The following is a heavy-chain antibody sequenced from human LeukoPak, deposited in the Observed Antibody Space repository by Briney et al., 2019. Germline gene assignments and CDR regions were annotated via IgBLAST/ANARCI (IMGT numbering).Heavy chain of an antibody. CDR1: GGTFSSYA. Sequence: SVKVSCKASGGTFSSYAISWVRQAPGQGLEWMGGIIPIFGTANYAQKFQGRVTITTDESTSTAYMELSSLRSEDTAVYYCARRAVPAAMTGAFDIWGQGTMVTVSS. CDR2: IIPIFGTA. CDR3: ARRAVPAAMTGAFDI. D-gene: IGHD2-2*01. J-gene: IGHJ3*02. V-gene: IGHV1-69*05.